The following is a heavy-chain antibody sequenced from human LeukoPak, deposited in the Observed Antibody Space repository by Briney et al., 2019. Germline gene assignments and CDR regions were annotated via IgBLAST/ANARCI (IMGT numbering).Heavy chain of an antibody. Sequence: GGSLRLSCAASGCTFSSYGMHWVRQAPGKGGEGVAVICYDGRKKYNADSVKGGLTISRENNKKTLYVQMNRQRAEDTAVYYCAKEYDYGDYALDYWGQGTLVTVSS. V-gene: IGHV3-33*06. CDR2: ICYDGRKK. CDR3: AKEYDYGDYALDY. D-gene: IGHD4-17*01. J-gene: IGHJ4*02. CDR1: GCTFSSYG.